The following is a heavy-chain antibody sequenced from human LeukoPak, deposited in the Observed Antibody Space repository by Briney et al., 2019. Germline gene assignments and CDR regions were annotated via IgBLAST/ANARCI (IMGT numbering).Heavy chain of an antibody. CDR2: ISGSGSST. D-gene: IGHD3-9*01. CDR3: AKDGVLRYFDWLRYYYYMDV. V-gene: IGHV3-23*01. J-gene: IGHJ6*03. CDR1: GFTFSSYA. Sequence: GGSLRLSCAASGFTFSSYAMSWVRQAPGKGLEWVSTISGSGSSTYYADSVKGRFTISRDNSKNTLYLQMNSLRAEDTAVYYCAKDGVLRYFDWLRYYYYMDVWGKGTTVTISS.